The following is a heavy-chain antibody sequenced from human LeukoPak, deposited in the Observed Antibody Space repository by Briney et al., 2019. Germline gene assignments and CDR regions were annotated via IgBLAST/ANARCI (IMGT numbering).Heavy chain of an antibody. CDR2: INPGGGST. CDR3: ARVAVYYDILTGYDY. Sequence: ASVKVSCKASGYTFTSYYMHWVRQAPGQGLEWMGIINPGGGSTSYAQKFQGRVTMTRDTSTSTVYMELSSLRSEDTAVYYCARVAVYYDILTGYDYWGQGTLVTVSS. D-gene: IGHD3-9*01. J-gene: IGHJ4*02. CDR1: GYTFTSYY. V-gene: IGHV1-46*01.